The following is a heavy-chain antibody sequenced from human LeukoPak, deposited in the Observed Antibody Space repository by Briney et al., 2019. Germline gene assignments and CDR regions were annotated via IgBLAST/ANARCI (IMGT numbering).Heavy chain of an antibody. V-gene: IGHV3-53*01. CDR3: GRHAYGGSPPLS. D-gene: IGHD3-10*01. J-gene: IGHJ4*02. CDR1: GFTVRDGH. Sequence: GGSLRLSCAASGFTVRDGHMSWVRQAPEKRLYAASVKGRFTISRDNAKNTVYLQMNNLRAEDTALYYCGRHAYGGSPPLSWDQGALVTVSS.